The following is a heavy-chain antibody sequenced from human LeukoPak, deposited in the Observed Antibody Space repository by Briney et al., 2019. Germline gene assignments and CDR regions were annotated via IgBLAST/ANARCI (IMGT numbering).Heavy chain of an antibody. J-gene: IGHJ4*02. CDR1: GGYISSGSYY. D-gene: IGHD2-2*02. V-gene: IGHV4-61*02. CDR2: SYTSGRT. Sequence: SETLSLTCTVSGGYISSGSYYRNWIRQPAGKGLEWNGRSYTSGRTNYNPSLKSRVTISVDTSKNQFSLKLSSVTTADTAVYYCARDDCSSTGCYTWWGQGTLVTVSS. CDR3: ARDDCSSTGCYTW.